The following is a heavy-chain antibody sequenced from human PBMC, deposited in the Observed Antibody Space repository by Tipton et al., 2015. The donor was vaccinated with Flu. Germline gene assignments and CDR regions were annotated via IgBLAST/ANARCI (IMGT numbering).Heavy chain of an antibody. V-gene: IGHV4-59*01. CDR3: ARSSRGWYRAMFD. CDR2: ISNSGSS. D-gene: IGHD6-19*01. J-gene: IGHJ4*02. CDR1: GDSISSFY. Sequence: LTCSVSGDSISSFYWSWIRQPPGRGLEWIAYISNSGSSNYNPSLKSRITVSVDTSKNQFSLILSSVTAADTAVYYCARSSRGWYRAMFDWGQGTLVTVSS.